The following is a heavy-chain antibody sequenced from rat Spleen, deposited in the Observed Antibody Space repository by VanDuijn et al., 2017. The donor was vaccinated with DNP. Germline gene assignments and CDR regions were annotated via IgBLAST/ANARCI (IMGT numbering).Heavy chain of an antibody. CDR1: GYSITSNY. V-gene: IGHV3-1*01. CDR2: ISYSGST. CDR3: ARWTRYFDY. Sequence: EVQLKESGSGLVKPSQSLSLTCSVTGYSITSNYWGWIRKFPGNKMEYIGHISYSGSTNYNPSLKSRISITRDTSQNHFFLHLNSVTSEDTATYYCARWTRYFDYWGQGVMVTVSS. D-gene: IGHD1-7*01. J-gene: IGHJ2*01.